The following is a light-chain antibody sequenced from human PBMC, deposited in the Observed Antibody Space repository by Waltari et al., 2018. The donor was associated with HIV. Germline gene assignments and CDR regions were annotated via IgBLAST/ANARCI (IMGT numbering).Light chain of an antibody. CDR3: NSLAGSSTLVV. Sequence: QSALTQPPSASGSPGQSVTISCTGTSSDVGAYNYVSWYQQHPAKAPNLLIWEVNKRPSGVPYRVSGSKSGNTASLTVSGLQADDEADYYCNSLAGSSTLVVFGGGTKLTVL. V-gene: IGLV2-8*01. CDR2: EVN. J-gene: IGLJ2*01. CDR1: SSDVGAYNY.